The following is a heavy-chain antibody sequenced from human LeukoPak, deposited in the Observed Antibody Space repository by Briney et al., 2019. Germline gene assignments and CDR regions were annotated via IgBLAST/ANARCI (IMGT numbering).Heavy chain of an antibody. CDR3: AGANTAMVTQRVNYYYYGMDV. D-gene: IGHD5-18*01. V-gene: IGHV4-31*03. CDR2: IYYSGST. CDR1: GGSISSGGYY. Sequence: SETLSLTCTVSGGSISSGGYYWSWIRQHPGKGLEWIGYIYYSGSTYYNPSLKSRVTISVDTSKNQFSLKLSSVTAADTAVYYCAGANTAMVTQRVNYYYYGMDVWGQGTTVTVSS. J-gene: IGHJ6*02.